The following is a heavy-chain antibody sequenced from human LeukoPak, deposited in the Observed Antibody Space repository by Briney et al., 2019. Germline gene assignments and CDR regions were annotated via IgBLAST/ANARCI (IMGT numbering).Heavy chain of an antibody. J-gene: IGHJ6*03. CDR2: IYYSGST. CDR3: ARGGYSHPYYYYYYMDL. D-gene: IGHD5-18*01. V-gene: IGHV4-39*07. CDR1: GGSISSSSYY. Sequence: SETLSLTCTVSGGSISSSSYYWGWIRQPPGKGLEWIGSIYYSGSTYYNPSLKSRVTISVDTSKNQFSLKLSSVTAADTAVYYCARGGYSHPYYYYYYMDLWGKGTTVTVSS.